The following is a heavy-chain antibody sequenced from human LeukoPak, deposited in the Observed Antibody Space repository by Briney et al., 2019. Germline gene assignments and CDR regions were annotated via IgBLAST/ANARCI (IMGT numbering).Heavy chain of an antibody. CDR2: IKQAGSAK. D-gene: IGHD3-10*01. Sequence: GGSLRLSCAASGFSFSSYWLTWVRQAPGKGLDWVADIKQAGSAKYYVDSVKCRFTISRVNAENSLYLQMNSLRAEDTAVYYCARGRGAGSYDYFDYWGQGTLVTVSS. V-gene: IGHV3-7*05. J-gene: IGHJ4*02. CDR3: ARGRGAGSYDYFDY. CDR1: GFSFSSYW.